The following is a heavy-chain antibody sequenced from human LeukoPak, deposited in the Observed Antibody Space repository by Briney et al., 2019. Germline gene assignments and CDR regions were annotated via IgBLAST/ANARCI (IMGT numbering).Heavy chain of an antibody. Sequence: SQTLSLTCTVSGGSISSGSYYWSWIRQPAGKGLEWIGRIYTSGSTNYNPSLKSRVTISVDTSKNQFSLKLSSVTAADTAVYYCARGGFMVRGVIIPEYWGQGTLVTVSS. V-gene: IGHV4-61*02. CDR3: ARGGFMVRGVIIPEY. CDR2: IYTSGST. D-gene: IGHD3-10*01. J-gene: IGHJ4*02. CDR1: GGSISSGSYY.